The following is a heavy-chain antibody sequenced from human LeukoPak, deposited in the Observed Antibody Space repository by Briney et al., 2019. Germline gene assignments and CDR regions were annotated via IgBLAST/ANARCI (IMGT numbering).Heavy chain of an antibody. J-gene: IGHJ3*02. D-gene: IGHD2-21*02. V-gene: IGHV4-34*01. CDR1: GGSFSGYY. CDR3: ARPGYCGGDCYGGDAFDI. Sequence: SETLSLTCAAYGGSFSGYYWSWIRQPPGKGLEWIGEINHSGSTNYNPSLKSRVTISVDTSKNQFSLKLSSVTAADTAVYYCARPGYCGGDCYGGDAFDIWGQGTMVTVSS. CDR2: INHSGST.